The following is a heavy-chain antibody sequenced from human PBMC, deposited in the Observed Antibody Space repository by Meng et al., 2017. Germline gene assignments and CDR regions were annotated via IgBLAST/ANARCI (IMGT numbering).Heavy chain of an antibody. CDR2: INPNSGGT. J-gene: IGHJ4*02. CDR3: AREGDIVVVPAAKAYDY. Sequence: ASVKVSCKASGYTFTGYYMHWVRQAPGQGLEWMGLINPNSGGTNYAQKFQGRVTMTRDTSISTAYMELSRLRSDDTAVYYCAREGDIVVVPAAKAYDYWGQGTLVTVSS. V-gene: IGHV1-2*02. CDR1: GYTFTGYY. D-gene: IGHD2-2*01.